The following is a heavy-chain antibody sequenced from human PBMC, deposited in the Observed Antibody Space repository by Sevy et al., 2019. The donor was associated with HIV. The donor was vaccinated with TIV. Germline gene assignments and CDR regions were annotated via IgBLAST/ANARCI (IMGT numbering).Heavy chain of an antibody. CDR3: TTDLEYQLERYYFNY. Sequence: GGSLRLSCAASEFIFTNAWMSWVRQAPGKGLEWVGRIKSKTAGGTTDYAAPVKGRFTISRDDSKKTLYLQMNSLKTEDTAVYYCTTDLEYQLERYYFNYWGQGTLVTVSS. CDR2: IKSKTAGGTT. D-gene: IGHD2-2*01. V-gene: IGHV3-15*01. J-gene: IGHJ4*02. CDR1: EFIFTNAW.